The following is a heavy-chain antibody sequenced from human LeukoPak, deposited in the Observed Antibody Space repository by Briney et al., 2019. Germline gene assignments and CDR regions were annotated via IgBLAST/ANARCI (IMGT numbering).Heavy chain of an antibody. CDR1: GFTLSNAW. J-gene: IGHJ4*02. CDR3: TTGKVRGVFDY. D-gene: IGHD3-10*01. V-gene: IGHV3-15*01. Sequence: KSGGSLRLSCAASGFTLSNAWMSGVRQAPGKGREWVGRIKSKTDGGTPDYAAPVKGRFTISRDDSKNTLYLQMNSLKTEDTAVYYCTTGKVRGVFDYWGQGTLVTVSA. CDR2: IKSKTDGGTP.